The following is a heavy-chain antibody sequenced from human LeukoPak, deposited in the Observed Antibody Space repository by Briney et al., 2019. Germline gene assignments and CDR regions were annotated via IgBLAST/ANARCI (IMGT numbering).Heavy chain of an antibody. CDR3: ARDSGSYYVWYYFDY. CDR1: GYTFTSYA. D-gene: IGHD1-26*01. V-gene: IGHV1-3*01. Sequence: ASVKVSCKASGYTFTSYAMHWVRQAPGQRLEWMGWINAGNGNTKYSQKFQGRVTITRDTSASTAYMELSSLRSEDTAVYYCARDSGSYYVWYYFDYWGQGTLVTVSS. J-gene: IGHJ4*02. CDR2: INAGNGNT.